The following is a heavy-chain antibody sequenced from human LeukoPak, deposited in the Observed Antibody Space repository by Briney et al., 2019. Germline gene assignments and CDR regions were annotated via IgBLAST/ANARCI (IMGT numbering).Heavy chain of an antibody. V-gene: IGHV5-51*04. Sequence: GEPLKISCKGSGYNFATHWIAWVRHMPGKGLESMGIIYPGDSDARYNPSFQGQVTISVDKRISTAYMQWNSLEASDTAMYYCVRRYYYDGTGSYFDYWGQGTLVTVSS. CDR3: VRRYYYDGTGSYFDY. D-gene: IGHD3-22*01. CDR2: IYPGDSDA. J-gene: IGHJ4*02. CDR1: GYNFATHW.